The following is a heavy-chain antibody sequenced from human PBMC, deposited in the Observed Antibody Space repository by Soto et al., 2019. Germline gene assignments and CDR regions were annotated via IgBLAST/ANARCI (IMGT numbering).Heavy chain of an antibody. CDR3: AHSGGIAVADSFDY. D-gene: IGHD6-19*01. J-gene: IGHJ4*02. CDR1: GFSLSTSGVG. CDR2: MYWDDDK. Sequence: QITLKESGPTLVKPTQTLTLTCTFSGFSLSTSGVGVGWIRQPPGKALEWLALMYWDDDKRYSPSLKSRLTITKGTSKNQVVLTMTNMGPVDTATYYCAHSGGIAVADSFDYWGQGTLVTVSS. V-gene: IGHV2-5*02.